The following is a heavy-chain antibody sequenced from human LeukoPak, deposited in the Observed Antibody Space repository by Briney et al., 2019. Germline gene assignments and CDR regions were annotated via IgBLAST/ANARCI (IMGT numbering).Heavy chain of an antibody. D-gene: IGHD5-18*01. CDR3: ARADSYGSSSYYFDY. V-gene: IGHV4-4*02. CDR1: GGSISSSNW. CDR2: IYHSGST. Sequence: SETLSLTCAVSGGSISSSNWWSWVRQPPGKGLEWIGEIYHSGSTNYNPSLKSRVTISVDKSKNQFSLKLSSVTAADTAVYYCARADSYGSSSYYFDYWGQGTLVTVSS. J-gene: IGHJ4*02.